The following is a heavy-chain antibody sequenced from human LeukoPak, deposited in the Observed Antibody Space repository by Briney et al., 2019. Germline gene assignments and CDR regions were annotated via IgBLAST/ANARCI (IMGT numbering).Heavy chain of an antibody. D-gene: IGHD1-1*01. CDR1: GGSISSGGYS. Sequence: SETLSLTCAVSGGSISSGGYSWSWIRQPPGKGLEWIGYIYDSGSTYYNPSLKSRATISVDSTKKQFYLMLSSVTAADAAVYYCARYKAPDAFDIWGQGTMVTVSS. CDR2: IYDSGST. J-gene: IGHJ3*02. CDR3: ARYKAPDAFDI. V-gene: IGHV4-30-2*01.